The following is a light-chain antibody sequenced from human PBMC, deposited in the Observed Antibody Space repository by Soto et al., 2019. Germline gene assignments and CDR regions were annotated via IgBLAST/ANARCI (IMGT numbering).Light chain of an antibody. J-gene: IGLJ1*01. CDR3: AAWDYSLSAYV. CDR1: SSNIGGSS. Sequence: VLTQPPSASGTPGQRVTISCSGSSSNIGGSSLNWYQHLPGTAPKLLIYTDTPRPSGVPDRFSGSKSGPSASLTISGPNFEDEACYYGAAWDYSLSAYVSGTGTRVPV. V-gene: IGLV1-44*01. CDR2: TDT.